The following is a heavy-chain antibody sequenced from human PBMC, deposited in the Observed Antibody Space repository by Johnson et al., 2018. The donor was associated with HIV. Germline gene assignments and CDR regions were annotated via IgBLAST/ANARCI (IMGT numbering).Heavy chain of an antibody. CDR3: ARDSGPSDFWSGYRLVVAFNI. CDR1: EFMFSNYW. CDR2: INSEGRST. J-gene: IGHJ3*02. Sequence: VQLVESGGGLVQPGGSLRLSCAASEFMFSNYWMHWVRQAPGKGLVWVSRINSEGRSTASADSVKGRFTVSRDNSKNTLYLQMNSLRPEDTSVYYCARDSGPSDFWSGYRLVVAFNIWGQGTRVTVSS. D-gene: IGHD3-3*01. V-gene: IGHV3-74*01.